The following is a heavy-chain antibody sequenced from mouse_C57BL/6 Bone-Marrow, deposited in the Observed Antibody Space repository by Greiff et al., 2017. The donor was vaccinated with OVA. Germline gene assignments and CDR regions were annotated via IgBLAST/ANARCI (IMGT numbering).Heavy chain of an antibody. Sequence: VQLVESGPELVKPGASVKISCKASGYAFSSSWMNWVKQRPGKGLEWIGRIYPGDGDTNYNGKFKGKATLTADKSSSTAYMQLSSLTSEDSAVYFCARRSNPWYFDVWGTGTTVTVSS. V-gene: IGHV1-82*01. CDR3: ARRSNPWYFDV. CDR1: GYAFSSSW. J-gene: IGHJ1*03. D-gene: IGHD2-5*01. CDR2: IYPGDGDT.